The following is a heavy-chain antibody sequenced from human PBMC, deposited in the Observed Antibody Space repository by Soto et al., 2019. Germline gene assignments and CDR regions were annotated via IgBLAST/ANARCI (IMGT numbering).Heavy chain of an antibody. CDR3: TTVIPGYSSSWYLGY. V-gene: IGHV3-15*07. CDR2: IKSKADGGTT. CDR1: GFTFSNAW. Sequence: EVQLVESGGGLVKPGGSLRLSCAASGFTFSNAWMNWVRQAPGKGLEWVGRIKSKADGGTTDYAAPVKGRFTISRDDSKNTLYLQMNSLKTEDTAVYYCTTVIPGYSSSWYLGYWGQGTLVTVSS. D-gene: IGHD6-13*01. J-gene: IGHJ4*02.